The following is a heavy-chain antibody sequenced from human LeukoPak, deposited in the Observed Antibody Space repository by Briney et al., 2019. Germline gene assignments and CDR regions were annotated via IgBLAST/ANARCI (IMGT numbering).Heavy chain of an antibody. D-gene: IGHD3-9*01. J-gene: IGHJ4*02. CDR3: ARAQLRYFDWWISSRDTHPDY. V-gene: IGHV1-18*01. CDR1: GYTFTSYG. CDR2: ISAYNGNT. Sequence: ASVKVSCKASGYTFTSYGISWVRQAPGQGLEWMGWISAYNGNTNYAQKLQGRVTMTTDTSTSTAYMELRSLRSDDTAVYYCARAQLRYFDWWISSRDTHPDYWGQGTLVTVSS.